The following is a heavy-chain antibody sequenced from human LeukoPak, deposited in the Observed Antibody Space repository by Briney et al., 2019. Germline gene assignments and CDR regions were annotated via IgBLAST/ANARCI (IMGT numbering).Heavy chain of an antibody. CDR3: ARALHIWFGERYFDY. D-gene: IGHD3-10*01. CDR1: GGSISSSSYY. Sequence: SETLSLTCTVSGGSISSSSYYWGWIRQPPGKGLEWIGSIYYSGSTYYNPSLKSRVTISVDTSKNQFSLKLSSVTAADTAVYYCARALHIWFGERYFDYWGQGTLVTVSS. J-gene: IGHJ4*02. CDR2: IYYSGST. V-gene: IGHV4-39*07.